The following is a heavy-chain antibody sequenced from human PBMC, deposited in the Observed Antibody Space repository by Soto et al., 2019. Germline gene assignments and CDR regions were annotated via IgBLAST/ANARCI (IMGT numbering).Heavy chain of an antibody. Sequence: SETLSLTCTVSGGSISSSSYYWGWIRQPPGKGLEWIGSIYYSGSTYYNPSLKSRVTISVDTSKNQFSLKLSSVTAADTAVYYCARDRITMVRGALGSYGMDVWGQGTTVTVSS. V-gene: IGHV4-39*02. CDR3: ARDRITMVRGALGSYGMDV. J-gene: IGHJ6*02. CDR2: IYYSGST. D-gene: IGHD3-10*01. CDR1: GGSISSSSYY.